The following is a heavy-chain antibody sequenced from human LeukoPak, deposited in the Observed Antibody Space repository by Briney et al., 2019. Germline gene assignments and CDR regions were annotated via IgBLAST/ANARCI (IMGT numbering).Heavy chain of an antibody. CDR3: ARGHHSSSWYSLVGDY. V-gene: IGHV1-46*01. J-gene: IGHJ4*02. D-gene: IGHD6-13*01. CDR1: GYTFTSYY. Sequence: ASVKVSCKASGYTFTSYYMHWVRQAPGQGLEWMGIINPSGGSTSYAQKFQGRVTMTRDTSTSTVYMELSSLRSEDTAVYYCARGHHSSSWYSLVGDYWGQGTLVTVSS. CDR2: INPSGGST.